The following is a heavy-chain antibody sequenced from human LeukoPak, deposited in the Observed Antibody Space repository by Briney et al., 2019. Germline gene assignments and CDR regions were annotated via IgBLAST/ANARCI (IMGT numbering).Heavy chain of an antibody. V-gene: IGHV3-21*01. CDR3: ARARLYRYFDYCFDY. J-gene: IGHJ4*02. CDR1: GFTFSSYS. Sequence: GGSLRLSCAASGFTFSSYSMNWVRQAPGKGLEWVSSISSSSSYIYYADSVKGRFTISRDNAKNSLYLQMNSLRAEDTAVYYRARARLYRYFDYCFDYLGQGTLVNGSS. D-gene: IGHD6-25*01. CDR2: ISSSSSYI.